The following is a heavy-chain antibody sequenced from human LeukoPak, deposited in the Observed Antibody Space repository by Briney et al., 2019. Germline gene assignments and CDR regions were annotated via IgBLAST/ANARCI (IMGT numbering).Heavy chain of an antibody. CDR3: ARAPWLRPFDI. CDR1: GFTFSSYA. V-gene: IGHV4-34*01. CDR2: INHSGST. D-gene: IGHD3-9*01. Sequence: PGGSLRLSCAASGFTFSSYAMSWVRQAPGKGLEWIGEINHSGSTNYNPSLKSRVTISVDTSKNQFSLKLSSVTAADTAVYYCARAPWLRPFDIWGQGTMVTVSS. J-gene: IGHJ3*02.